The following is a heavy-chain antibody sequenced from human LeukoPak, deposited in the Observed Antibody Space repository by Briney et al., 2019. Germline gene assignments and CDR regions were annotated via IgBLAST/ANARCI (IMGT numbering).Heavy chain of an antibody. D-gene: IGHD3-16*01. Sequence: SETLSLTCTVSGGSISSGDYYWSWIRQPPGTGLEWIGHIYYSGSTYYNPSLKSRVTISVDTSKNQFSLKLSSVTAADTAVYYCARKRGTELDYWGQGTLVTVSS. V-gene: IGHV4-30-4*08. CDR2: IYYSGST. CDR3: ARKRGTELDY. J-gene: IGHJ4*02. CDR1: GGSISSGDYY.